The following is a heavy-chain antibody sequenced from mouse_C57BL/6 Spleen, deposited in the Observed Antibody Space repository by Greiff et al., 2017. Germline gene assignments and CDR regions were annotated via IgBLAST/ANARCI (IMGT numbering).Heavy chain of an antibody. CDR3: ARPKIYDGYYDY. Sequence: EVMLVESGGGLVKPGGSLKLSCAASGFTFSSYTMSWVRQTPEKRLEWVATISGGGGNTYYPDSVKGRFTISRDNDKNTLYLQMSSLRSEDTALYYCARPKIYDGYYDYWGQGTTLTVSS. D-gene: IGHD2-3*01. J-gene: IGHJ2*01. CDR2: ISGGGGNT. V-gene: IGHV5-9*01. CDR1: GFTFSSYT.